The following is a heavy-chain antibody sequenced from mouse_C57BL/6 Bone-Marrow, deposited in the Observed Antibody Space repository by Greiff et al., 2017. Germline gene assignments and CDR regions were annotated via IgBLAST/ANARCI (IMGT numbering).Heavy chain of an antibody. Sequence: QVQLQQPGAELVRPGSSVKLSCKASGYTFTSYWMDWVKQRPGQGLEWIGNIYPSDSETHYNQKFKDKATLTVDKSSSTAYMQLSSLTSEDSAVYYCAREDSSGNGRAYWGQGTLVPVSA. J-gene: IGHJ3*01. V-gene: IGHV1-61*01. CDR3: AREDSSGNGRAY. CDR1: GYTFTSYW. CDR2: IYPSDSET. D-gene: IGHD3-2*02.